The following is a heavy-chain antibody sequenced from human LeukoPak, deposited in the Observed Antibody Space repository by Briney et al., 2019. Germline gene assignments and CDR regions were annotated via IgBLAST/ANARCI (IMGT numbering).Heavy chain of an antibody. D-gene: IGHD5-18*01. CDR1: GFTFSSYA. J-gene: IGHJ4*02. CDR3: AKGLESGYTYGPCDY. CDR2: INVNGVAT. Sequence: PGGSLRLSCAVSGFTFSSYALSWVRQAPGKGLEWVSSINVNGVATYYANSVKGRFTISRDNSKNTLYLQMYSLRADDTAVYYCAKGLESGYTYGPCDYWGQGTLVTVSS. V-gene: IGHV3-23*01.